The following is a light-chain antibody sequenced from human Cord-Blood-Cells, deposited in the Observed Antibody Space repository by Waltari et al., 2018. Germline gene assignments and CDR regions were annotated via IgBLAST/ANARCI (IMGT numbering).Light chain of an antibody. Sequence: DIQMTQSPSSLSASVGDRVTITCRASQSISSYLNCYQQKPGKAPKLLIYAASSLQSGVPSRFSGSGSGTEFTLTISSLQPEDFATYYCLQHNSYPWTFGQGTKVEIK. V-gene: IGKV1-17*01. J-gene: IGKJ1*01. CDR2: AAS. CDR1: QSISSY. CDR3: LQHNSYPWT.